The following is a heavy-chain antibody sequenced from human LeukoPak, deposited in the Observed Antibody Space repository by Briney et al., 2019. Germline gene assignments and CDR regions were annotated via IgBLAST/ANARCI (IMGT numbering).Heavy chain of an antibody. CDR3: ARDAGEYYGYSYGYTGGYYYYMDV. Sequence: GGALRLSCAASEFTFSTYSMNWVRQAPGKGVERVSYISNSGSTIYYVDSVKGRFTISRGNTKNSLYLQMNSLRAEDTAVYYCARDAGEYYGYSYGYTGGYYYYMDVWGKGTTVTISS. V-gene: IGHV3-48*04. CDR1: EFTFSTYS. J-gene: IGHJ6*03. D-gene: IGHD5-18*01. CDR2: ISNSGSTI.